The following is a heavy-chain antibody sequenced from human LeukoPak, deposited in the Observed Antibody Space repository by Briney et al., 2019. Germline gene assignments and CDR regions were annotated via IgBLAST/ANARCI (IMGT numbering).Heavy chain of an antibody. CDR3: ARGVTIFGVVIHYFDY. CDR2: IYYSGST. D-gene: IGHD3-3*01. CDR1: GGSISSYY. Sequence: SETLSLTCTVSGGSISSYYWSWIRQPPGKGLEWIGYIYYSGSTNYNPSLKSRVTISVDTSKNQFSLKLSSVTAADTAVYYCARGVTIFGVVIHYFDYWGQGTLVTVSS. J-gene: IGHJ4*02. V-gene: IGHV4-59*01.